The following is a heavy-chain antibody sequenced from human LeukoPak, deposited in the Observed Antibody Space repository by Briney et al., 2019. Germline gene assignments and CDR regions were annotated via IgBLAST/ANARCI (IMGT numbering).Heavy chain of an antibody. D-gene: IGHD3-16*01. CDR1: GFTFSSYG. V-gene: IGHV3-30*02. CDR3: ARVGGAVLEATFDY. J-gene: IGHJ4*02. Sequence: QAGGSLRLSCAASGFTFSSYGMHWVRQAPGKGLEWVAFIRYDGSNKYYADSVKGRFTISRDNSENTLYLQMNSLRAEDTAVYYCARVGGAVLEATFDYWGQGTLVTVSS. CDR2: IRYDGSNK.